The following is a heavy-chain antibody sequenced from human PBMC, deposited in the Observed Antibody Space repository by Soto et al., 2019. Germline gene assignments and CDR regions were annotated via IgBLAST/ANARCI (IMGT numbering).Heavy chain of an antibody. J-gene: IGHJ4*02. D-gene: IGHD3-9*01. CDR3: ARASALRYFDWLFDY. CDR1: GFTFSSYG. CDR2: IWYDGSNK. Sequence: GGSLRLSCAASGFTFSSYGMHWVRQAPGKGLEWVAVIWYDGSNKYYADSVKGRFTISRDNSKNTLYLQMNSLRAEDTAVYYCARASALRYFDWLFDYWGQGTLVTVSS. V-gene: IGHV3-33*01.